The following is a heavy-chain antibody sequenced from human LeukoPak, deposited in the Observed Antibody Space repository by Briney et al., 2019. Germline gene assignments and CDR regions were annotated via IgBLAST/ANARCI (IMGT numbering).Heavy chain of an antibody. V-gene: IGHV6-1*01. D-gene: IGHD2-15*01. CDR3: ARDDSVAARGQYYYYYMDV. Sequence: SQTLSLTCAISGDSVSSHTATWNWIRQSPSRGLEWLGRTYYRFDWYNDYAVSVKGRITISPDTSKNQFSLHLNSVTPEDTAVYYCARDDSVAARGQYYYYYMDVWGKGTTVTVSS. J-gene: IGHJ6*03. CDR1: GDSVSSHTAT. CDR2: TYYRFDWYN.